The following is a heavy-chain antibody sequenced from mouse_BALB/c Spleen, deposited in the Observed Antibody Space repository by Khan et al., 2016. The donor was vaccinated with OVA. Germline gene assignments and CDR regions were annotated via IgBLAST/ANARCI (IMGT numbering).Heavy chain of an antibody. CDR1: GFSLSTSGMG. D-gene: IGHD2-2*01. Sequence: QVTLKESGPGILQSSQTLSLTCSFSGFSLSTSGMGVSWIRQPSGKGLEWLAHIYWDDEKRYNPSLKCRLTISKDTSRNQVFLRITSVDTADTATYYCGLNIHAYDAWFAYWGQGTLVTVSS. J-gene: IGHJ3*01. V-gene: IGHV8-12*01. CDR2: IYWDDEK. CDR3: GLNIHAYDAWFAY.